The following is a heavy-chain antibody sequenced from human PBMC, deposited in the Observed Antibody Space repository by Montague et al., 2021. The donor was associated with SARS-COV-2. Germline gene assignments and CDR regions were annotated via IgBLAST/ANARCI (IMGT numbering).Heavy chain of an antibody. Sequence: PALVKPTQTLTLTCTFSGFSLSTSGVCVSWIRQPPGKALEWLALIDCDDDKYYSASLKTRLTISKGPSTNQVVLTMTNMDPVDTGTYYCARMGSAVSGIMYSYNFKIWGQGTQDTVSS. J-gene: IGHJ4*02. CDR1: GFSLSTSGVC. V-gene: IGHV2-70*13. CDR2: IDCDDDK. D-gene: IGHD5/OR15-5a*01. CDR3: ARMGSAVSGIMYSYNFKI.